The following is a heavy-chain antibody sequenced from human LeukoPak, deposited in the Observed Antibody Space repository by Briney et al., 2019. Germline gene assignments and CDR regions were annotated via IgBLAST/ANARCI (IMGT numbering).Heavy chain of an antibody. D-gene: IGHD1-26*01. J-gene: IGHJ6*02. V-gene: IGHV3-73*01. CDR3: VKGKWEDNQYYYGLDV. CDR2: IRSKLNNYAT. CDR1: GFTLSGSP. Sequence: GGSLRLSCAASGFTLSGSPIHWVRQASGEGLEWIGRIRSKLNNYATAYATSVTGRFTISRDDSSAYLHMNSLRTDDTAIYYCVKGKWEDNQYYYGLDVWGQGVTVIVSS.